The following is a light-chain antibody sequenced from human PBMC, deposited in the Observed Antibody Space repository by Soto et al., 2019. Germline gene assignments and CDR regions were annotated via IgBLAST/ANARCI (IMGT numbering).Light chain of an antibody. J-gene: IGKJ1*01. CDR2: KAS. CDR3: QQYNSQWT. Sequence: DIQMTQSPSTLSASVGDRVTITCRASQSISSWLAWYQQKPGRAPKLLIYKASSLESGVPPRFSGSGSGTEFTLTISSLQPDDFATYYCQQYNSQWTFGQGTKVDIK. CDR1: QSISSW. V-gene: IGKV1-5*03.